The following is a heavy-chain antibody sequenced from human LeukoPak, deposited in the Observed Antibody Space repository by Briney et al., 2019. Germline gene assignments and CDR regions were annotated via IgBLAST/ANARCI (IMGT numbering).Heavy chain of an antibody. CDR3: ARLRVGSSWYEAYFDY. V-gene: IGHV1-69*10. D-gene: IGHD6-13*01. CDR2: IIPILGIA. CDR1: GGTFSSYA. Sequence: ASVKVSCKASGGTFSSYAISWVRQAPGQGLEWMGRIIPILGIANYAQKFQGRVTITADKSTSTAYMELSSLRSEDTAVYYCARLRVGSSWYEAYFDYWGQGTLVTVSS. J-gene: IGHJ4*02.